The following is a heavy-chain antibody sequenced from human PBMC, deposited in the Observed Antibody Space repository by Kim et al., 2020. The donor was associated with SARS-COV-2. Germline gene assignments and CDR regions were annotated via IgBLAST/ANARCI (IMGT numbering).Heavy chain of an antibody. Sequence: SETLSLTCTVSGDSLSSDYWSWNRQPAGKGLEWIGRIYISGRTNNYPSLQSRVTISVDMYKNQSPLQLRSVTAADTAAYYCSSALRDWSKGTLFTVSS. J-gene: IGHJ4*02. CDR2: IYISGRT. CDR1: GDSLSSDY. D-gene: IGHD3-3*01. CDR3: SSALRD. V-gene: IGHV4-4*07.